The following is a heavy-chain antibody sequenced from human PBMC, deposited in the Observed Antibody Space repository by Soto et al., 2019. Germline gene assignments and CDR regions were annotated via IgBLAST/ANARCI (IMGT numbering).Heavy chain of an antibody. CDR2: ITRDGYNK. J-gene: IGHJ4*02. Sequence: PGGSLSLSCAGSGFIFKNYALNWVRQAPGKGLEWVASITRDGYNKYYADSVKGRFTISRDNSRDTLSLQMTALTIEDSSVYYCTKSSGGSSSVGMDYWGQGTRVTVSS. CDR1: GFIFKNYA. D-gene: IGHD6-6*01. V-gene: IGHV3-30*04. CDR3: TKSSGGSSSVGMDY.